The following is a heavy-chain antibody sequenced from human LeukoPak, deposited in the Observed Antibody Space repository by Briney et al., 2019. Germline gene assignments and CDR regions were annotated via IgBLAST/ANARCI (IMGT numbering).Heavy chain of an antibody. D-gene: IGHD1-26*01. J-gene: IGHJ4*02. V-gene: IGHV4-34*01. CDR2: INHSGST. CDR1: GGSFSGYY. CDR3: ASLGSYYFDY. Sequence: SGTLSLTCAVYGGSFSGYYWSWIRQPPGKGLEWIGEINHSGSTNYNPSLKSRVTISVDTSKNQFSLKLSPVTAADTAVYYCASLGSYYFDYWGQGTLVTVSS.